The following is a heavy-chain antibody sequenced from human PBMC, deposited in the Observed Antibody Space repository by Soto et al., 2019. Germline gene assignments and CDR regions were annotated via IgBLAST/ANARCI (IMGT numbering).Heavy chain of an antibody. J-gene: IGHJ4*02. CDR3: ARGGDTAMVFDY. V-gene: IGHV4-30-2*01. CDR1: GGSISSGGYS. Sequence: SETLSLTCAVSGGSISSGGYSWSWIRQPPGKGLEWIGYIYHSGSTYYNPSLKSRVTISVDGSKNQFSLKLGSVTAADTAVYYCARGGDTAMVFDYWGQGTLVTVSS. D-gene: IGHD5-18*01. CDR2: IYHSGST.